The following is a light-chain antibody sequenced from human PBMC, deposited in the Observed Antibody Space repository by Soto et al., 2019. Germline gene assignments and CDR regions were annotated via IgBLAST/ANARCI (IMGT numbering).Light chain of an antibody. CDR2: GAS. V-gene: IGKV3-20*01. CDR3: QQYSSSRT. J-gene: IGKJ1*01. CDR1: HSMSNSN. Sequence: EIVLTQSPGTLSLSPGARATISCRASHSMSNSNLAWYQHKPGQAPRLLIYGASNRATGIPDRFSGSGSETDFTLTITRLEPEDFAMYYCQQYSSSRTFRQGTKWIS.